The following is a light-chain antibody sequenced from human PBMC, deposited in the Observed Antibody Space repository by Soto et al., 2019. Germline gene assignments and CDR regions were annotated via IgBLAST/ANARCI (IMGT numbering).Light chain of an antibody. V-gene: IGLV2-23*01. Sequence: QPVLTQPASVSESPGQSITISCTGGSSDIGSHNLVSWYQQYPGKAPKLMIFEANKRPSGVSNRFSGSKSGNTASLTVSGLQADDEADYYCCSYVGTTTIFGGGTKLTVL. CDR3: CSYVGTTTI. CDR2: EAN. J-gene: IGLJ2*01. CDR1: SSDIGSHNL.